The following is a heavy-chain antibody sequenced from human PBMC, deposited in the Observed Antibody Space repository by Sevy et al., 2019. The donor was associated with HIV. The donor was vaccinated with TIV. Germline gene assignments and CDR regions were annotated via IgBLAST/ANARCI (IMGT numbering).Heavy chain of an antibody. CDR1: GFTFSNYW. CDR3: AREGYYDYIWGSYRYFNDY. CDR2: IKQDGSEK. D-gene: IGHD3-16*02. J-gene: IGHJ4*02. Sequence: GGSLRLSCAASGFTFSNYWMTWVRQAPGKGLEWVARIKQDGSEKHYVDSVKGRFTISRDNSKNSVYLQRNSLRAEDTAVYFCAREGYYDYIWGSYRYFNDYWGQGTLVTVSS. V-gene: IGHV3-7*03.